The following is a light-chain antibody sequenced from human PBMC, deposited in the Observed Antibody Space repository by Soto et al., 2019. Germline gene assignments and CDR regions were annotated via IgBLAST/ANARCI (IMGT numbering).Light chain of an antibody. Sequence: QSVLTQPPSVSGAPGQRVTISYTGSSSNIGAGYDVHWYQQLPGTAPKLLIYGNSNRPSGVPDRFSGSKSGTSASLAITGLQAEDEADYYCQSYDSSLSGYVVFGGGTKLTRP. CDR3: QSYDSSLSGYVV. J-gene: IGLJ2*01. CDR2: GNS. V-gene: IGLV1-40*01. CDR1: SSNIGAGYD.